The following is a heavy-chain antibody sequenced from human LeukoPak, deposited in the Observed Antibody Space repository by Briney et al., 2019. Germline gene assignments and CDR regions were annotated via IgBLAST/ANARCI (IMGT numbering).Heavy chain of an antibody. Sequence: SGTLSLTCAVSGGSLSSSNWWSWVRQPPGKGLEWIGEIYHSGSTNYNPSLKSRVTISVDKSKNQFSLKLSTVTAADTAVYYCARLTPSDSSSWYWYFCLWGRGTLVTVSS. CDR2: IYHSGST. CDR1: GGSLSSSNW. V-gene: IGHV4-4*02. J-gene: IGHJ2*01. CDR3: ARLTPSDSSSWYWYFCL. D-gene: IGHD6-13*01.